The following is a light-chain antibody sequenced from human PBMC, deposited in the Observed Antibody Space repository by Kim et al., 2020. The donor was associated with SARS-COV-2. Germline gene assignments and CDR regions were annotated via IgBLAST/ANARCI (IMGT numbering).Light chain of an antibody. Sequence: PGERATLSCRASQSVSSSYLAWYQQKPGQSPRLLIYGASSRATGIPDRFSGSGSGTDFTLTISRLEPEDFAVYYCQQYGSSPMYTFGQGTKLEI. CDR1: QSVSSSY. CDR2: GAS. J-gene: IGKJ2*01. CDR3: QQYGSSPMYT. V-gene: IGKV3-20*01.